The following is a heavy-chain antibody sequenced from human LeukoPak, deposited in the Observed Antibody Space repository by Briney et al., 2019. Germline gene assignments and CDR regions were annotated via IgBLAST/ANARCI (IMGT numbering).Heavy chain of an antibody. CDR3: AKSNGYGLIDI. V-gene: IGHV4-39*06. CDR1: DGSIGSYSYY. CDR2: IFYSGST. Sequence: SEPLSLTCTVSDGSIGSYSYYWGWIRQPPGKGLEWIGTIFYSGSTNYGPSLKSRLTISQATSRNHFPLKLHTVTDADTSYYYCAKSNGYGLIDIWGQGTMVSVSS. J-gene: IGHJ3*02. D-gene: IGHD3-10*01.